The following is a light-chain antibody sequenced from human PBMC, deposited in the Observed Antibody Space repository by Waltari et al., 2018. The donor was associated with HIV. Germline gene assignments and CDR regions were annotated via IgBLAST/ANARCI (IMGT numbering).Light chain of an antibody. CDR3: CSYAGSYPVV. CDR1: SSHVGAYYF. Sequence: QSALTQPRSASGSPGPSVTISCTGPSSHVGAYYFVPWYQQPPDKAPKLMIYDVSKRPSGVPDRFSGSKSGNTASLTISGLQAEDEADYYCCSYAGSYPVVFGGGTKLTVL. J-gene: IGLJ2*01. CDR2: DVS. V-gene: IGLV2-11*01.